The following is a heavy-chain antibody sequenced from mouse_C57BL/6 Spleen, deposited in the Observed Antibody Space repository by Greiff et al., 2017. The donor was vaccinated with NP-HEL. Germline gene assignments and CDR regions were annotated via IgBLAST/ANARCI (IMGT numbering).Heavy chain of an antibody. CDR2: IHPNSGST. CDR1: GYTFTSYW. Sequence: QVQLQQPGAELVKPGASVKLSCKASGYTFTSYWMHWVKQRPGQGLEWIGMIHPNSGSTNYNEKFKSKATLTVDKSSSTAYMQLSSLTSEDSAVYYCARGFGGTSYYFDYWGQGTTLTVSS. V-gene: IGHV1-64*01. J-gene: IGHJ2*01. CDR3: ARGFGGTSYYFDY. D-gene: IGHD1-2*01.